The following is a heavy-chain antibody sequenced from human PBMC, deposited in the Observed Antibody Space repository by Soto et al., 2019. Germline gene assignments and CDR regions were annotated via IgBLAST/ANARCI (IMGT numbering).Heavy chain of an antibody. Sequence: GSLRLSCAASGFTFSNYAMGWVRQAPGKGLEWVSTISGSGTYYADSVRGRFTISRDNPQSTLYLQMTSLRVEDTAIYYCAKGFNFDYWGQGTLVTVSS. J-gene: IGHJ4*02. CDR3: AKGFNFDY. CDR2: ISGSGT. CDR1: GFTFSNYA. V-gene: IGHV3-23*01.